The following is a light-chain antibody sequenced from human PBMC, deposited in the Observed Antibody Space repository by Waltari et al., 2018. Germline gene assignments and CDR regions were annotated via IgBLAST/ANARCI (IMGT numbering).Light chain of an antibody. CDR2: EVT. CDR1: SRDIGDYNY. V-gene: IGLV2-14*01. Sequence: QTALTQPASVSGSPGQSIIIYCTGTSRDIGDYNYVSWYQQHPGKAPKLMIYEVTKRPSGVSSRFSGSKSGNMASLAISGLQPEDEADYYCSSYTITGTVLFGGGTKLTVL. CDR3: SSYTITGTVL. J-gene: IGLJ2*01.